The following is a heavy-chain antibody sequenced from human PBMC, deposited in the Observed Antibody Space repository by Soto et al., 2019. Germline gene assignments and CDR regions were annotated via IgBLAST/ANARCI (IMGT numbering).Heavy chain of an antibody. J-gene: IGHJ5*02. Sequence: QVQLVQSGAEVKRPGASVRVSCRGSRYTFTTYDIYWVRQAPGQGLEWMGWIKTDSGDTTYSQKFQGRVTMTRDTCISTAYIELNNLLSADTPVYYCARRSNIWLNEIKFGPWGQGPLVIVSS. CDR1: RYTFTTYD. D-gene: IGHD3-22*01. CDR2: IKTDSGDT. V-gene: IGHV1-2*02. CDR3: ARRSNIWLNEIKFGP.